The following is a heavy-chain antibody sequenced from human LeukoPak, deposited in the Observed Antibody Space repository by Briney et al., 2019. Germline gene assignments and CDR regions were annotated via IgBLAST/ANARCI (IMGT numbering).Heavy chain of an antibody. Sequence: NPSETLSLTCAVYGGSFGGYYWSWIRQPPGKGLEWIGEINHSGSTNYNPSLKSRVTISVDTSKNQFSLKLSSVTAADTAVYYCARDGSQSRTADYWGQGTLVTVPS. CDR2: INHSGST. CDR1: GGSFGGYY. V-gene: IGHV4-34*01. J-gene: IGHJ4*02. D-gene: IGHD5-18*01. CDR3: ARDGSQSRTADY.